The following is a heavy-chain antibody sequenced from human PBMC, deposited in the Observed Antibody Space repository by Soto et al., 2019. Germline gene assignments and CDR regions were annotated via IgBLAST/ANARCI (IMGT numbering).Heavy chain of an antibody. D-gene: IGHD2-15*01. CDR1: GGSISSSSYY. Sequence: QLQLQESGPGLVKPSETLSLTCTVSGGSISSSSYYWGWIRQPPGKGLEWIGSIYYSGSTYYNPSLKSRVTISVDTSKNQFSLKLSSVTAADTAVYYCARSHGAANRVLFDYWGQGTLVTVSS. J-gene: IGHJ4*02. CDR2: IYYSGST. CDR3: ARSHGAANRVLFDY. V-gene: IGHV4-39*01.